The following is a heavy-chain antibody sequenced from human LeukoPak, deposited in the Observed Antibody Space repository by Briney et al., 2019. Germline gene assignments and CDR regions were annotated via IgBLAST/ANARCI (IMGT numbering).Heavy chain of an antibody. CDR1: GFTFSNYI. D-gene: IGHD2-21*01. J-gene: IGHJ5*01. V-gene: IGHV3-30-3*01. Sequence: TGTSLRLSCAASGFTFSNYIMHWVRQAPGKGLEWVALISYDGSNKYYADSVKGQFTISRDNSMNTLFLQMNSLRPEDTAVYYCARGIGDSANWFDSWGQGTLVTVSS. CDR2: ISYDGSNK. CDR3: ARGIGDSANWFDS.